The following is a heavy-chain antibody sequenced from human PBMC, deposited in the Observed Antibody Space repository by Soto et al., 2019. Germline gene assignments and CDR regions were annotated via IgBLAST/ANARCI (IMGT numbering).Heavy chain of an antibody. CDR1: AFTFKNHW. V-gene: IGHV3-74*01. CDR2: INGDGSFT. J-gene: IGHJ6*02. D-gene: IGHD3-22*01. CDR3: AGSGYYHNSGMDV. Sequence: LRLSCAASAFTFKNHWMHWVRQVPGKGPVWVSRINGDGSFTSYADAVKGRFTISRDNAKNSLYLQMNSLRAEDTAVYYCAGSGYYHNSGMDVWGQGTTVTVSS.